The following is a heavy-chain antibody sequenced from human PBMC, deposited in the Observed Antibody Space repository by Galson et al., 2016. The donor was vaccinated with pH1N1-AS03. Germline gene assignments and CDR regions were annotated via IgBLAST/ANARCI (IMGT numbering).Heavy chain of an antibody. V-gene: IGHV1-69*05. CDR1: GGTFNNYA. CDR2: IIPIFGTA. CDR3: AREGGRGSSSIDWFDL. Sequence: SVKVSCKGSGGTFNNYAVNWVRQAPGQGLEWMGGIIPIFGTANYAQKFQGRVTITTDESTSTAYMELSSLRADDTAVYYCAREGGRGSSSIDWFDLWGQGTLVTVSS. D-gene: IGHD6-6*01. J-gene: IGHJ5*02.